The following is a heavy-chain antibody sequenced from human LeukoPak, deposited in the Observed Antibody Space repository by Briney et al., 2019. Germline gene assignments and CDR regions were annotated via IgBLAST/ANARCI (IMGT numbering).Heavy chain of an antibody. D-gene: IGHD4-23*01. CDR1: GFTFSSYW. J-gene: IGHJ3*02. V-gene: IGHV3-7*01. CDR3: ARTGNSRGTDAFDI. Sequence: PGGSLRLSCAASGFTFSSYWMSWVRQAPGKGLEWVANIKQDGSEKYYVDSVKGRFTISRDNAKNSLYLQMNSLRAEDTAVYYCARTGNSRGTDAFDIWGQGTMVAVSS. CDR2: IKQDGSEK.